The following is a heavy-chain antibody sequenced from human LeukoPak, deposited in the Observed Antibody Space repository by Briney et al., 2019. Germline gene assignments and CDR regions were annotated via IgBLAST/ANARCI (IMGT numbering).Heavy chain of an antibody. CDR1: GGSISSYY. CDR3: ARHLVLSRQQWTFDP. D-gene: IGHD6-19*01. V-gene: IGHV4-59*08. J-gene: IGHJ5*02. CDR2: IYYSGST. Sequence: SENLSLTCTVSGGSISSYYWSWIRQPPGKGLEWIGYIYYSGSTNYNPSLKSRVTISVDTSKNQFSLKLSFVTAADTAVYYCARHLVLSRQQWTFDPWGQGTLVTVSS.